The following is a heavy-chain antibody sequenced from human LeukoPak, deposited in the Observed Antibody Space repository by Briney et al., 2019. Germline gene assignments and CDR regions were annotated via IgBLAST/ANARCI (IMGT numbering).Heavy chain of an antibody. Sequence: ASVKVSCKASGYTFTNYGIYWVRQAPGQGLEWMAWISAYNGNTNYAQKLQGRVTVTTDTFTSTAYMELRSLRSDDTAMYYCARAEGVVVAAHIDVWDKGTTVTVSS. D-gene: IGHD2-15*01. CDR1: GYTFTNYG. V-gene: IGHV1-18*01. CDR3: ARAEGVVVAAHIDV. CDR2: ISAYNGNT. J-gene: IGHJ6*03.